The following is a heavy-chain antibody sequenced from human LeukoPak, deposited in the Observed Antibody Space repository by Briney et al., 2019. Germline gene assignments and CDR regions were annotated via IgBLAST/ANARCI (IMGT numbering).Heavy chain of an antibody. CDR2: IIPIFGTA. V-gene: IGHV1-69*06. J-gene: IGHJ3*02. Sequence: SVKVSCKASGGTFSSYAISWVRQAPGQGLEWMGGIIPIFGTANYAQKFQGRVTITADKSTSTAYMELSSLRSEDTAVYYCARDRYYYGSGSPGPAFDIWGQGTMVTVSS. CDR3: ARDRYYYGSGSPGPAFDI. D-gene: IGHD3-10*01. CDR1: GGTFSSYA.